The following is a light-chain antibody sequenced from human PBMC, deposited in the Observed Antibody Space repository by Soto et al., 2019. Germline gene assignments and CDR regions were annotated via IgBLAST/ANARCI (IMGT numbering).Light chain of an antibody. V-gene: IGKV1-39*01. CDR1: QTISSS. Sequence: EIQMTQSPSTLSASVGDRVTITCRASQTISSSLAWYQFKPGKAPKLLIFDATTLQTGVPSRFSGSGFGTDFTLTISHVRPEHLATYYCQQTYSAPHTFGQGTKVEIK. CDR3: QQTYSAPHT. J-gene: IGKJ2*01. CDR2: DAT.